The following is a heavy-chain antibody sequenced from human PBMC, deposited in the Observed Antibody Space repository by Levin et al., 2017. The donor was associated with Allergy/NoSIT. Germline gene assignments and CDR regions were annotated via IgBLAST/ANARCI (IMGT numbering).Heavy chain of an antibody. J-gene: IGHJ4*02. CDR2: IQPDGTKK. CDR3: ARGIGWNDVIDY. D-gene: IGHD1-1*01. Sequence: GGSLRLSCAVSGVTFSSYWMAWVRQAPGKGLEWVANIQPDGTKKYYLDSVKGRFTISRDNSKNTVYLQMNSLRAEDTAVYYCARGIGWNDVIDYWGQGTLVTVSS. V-gene: IGHV3-7*01. CDR1: GVTFSSYW.